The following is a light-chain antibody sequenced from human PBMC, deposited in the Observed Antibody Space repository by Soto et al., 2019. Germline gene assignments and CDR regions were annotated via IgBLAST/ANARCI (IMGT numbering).Light chain of an antibody. CDR2: LKSDGSH. CDR3: QTWGTGAVI. CDR1: SGHSTYA. Sequence: QLVLTQLPSASASLGASVKLTCTLSSGHSTYAIAWHQQQPEKGPRYLMKLKSDGSHIKGDGIPDRFSGSSSGAERYLTISSLQSEDEADYYCQTWGTGAVIFGGGTKLTVL. J-gene: IGLJ2*01. V-gene: IGLV4-69*01.